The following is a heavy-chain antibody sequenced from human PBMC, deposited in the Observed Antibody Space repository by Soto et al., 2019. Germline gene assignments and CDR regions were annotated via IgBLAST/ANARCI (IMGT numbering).Heavy chain of an antibody. Sequence: SETLSLTCAVSGGSISSGGYSWGWIRQPPGKGLEWIGYIYHSGSTYYNPSLKSRVTISVDRSKNQFSLKLSSVTAADTAVYYCARRYGPGFDYWGQGTLVTVSS. J-gene: IGHJ4*02. CDR1: GGSISSGGYS. D-gene: IGHD4-17*01. CDR3: ARRYGPGFDY. CDR2: IYHSGST. V-gene: IGHV4-30-2*01.